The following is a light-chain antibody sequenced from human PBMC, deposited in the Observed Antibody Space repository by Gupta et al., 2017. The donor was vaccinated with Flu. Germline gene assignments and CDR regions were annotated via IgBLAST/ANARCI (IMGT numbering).Light chain of an antibody. CDR1: QSIWCW. CDR3: QQQNISSLT. J-gene: IGKJ1*01. V-gene: IGKV1-5*01. Sequence: ILSAYAGDSVTSSWRRRQSIWCWLFGYQQKTGKASQLLIYAAATKESGVPSRFSGSGCGAEFTLPISCREADEVASYYCQQQNISSLTFGRGTQVEIK. CDR2: AAA.